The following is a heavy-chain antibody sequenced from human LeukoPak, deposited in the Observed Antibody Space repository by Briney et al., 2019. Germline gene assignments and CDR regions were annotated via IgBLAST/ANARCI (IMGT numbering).Heavy chain of an antibody. D-gene: IGHD4-11*01. CDR3: ARTGKQTTVLNWFDP. J-gene: IGHJ5*02. CDR2: IYHSGST. CDR1: GYSISSGYY. V-gene: IGHV4-38-2*01. Sequence: PSETLSLTCAVSGYSISSGYYWGWIRQPPGKGLEWIGSIYHSGSTYNNPSLKRRVTISVDTSKNQFSLKLSSVTAADTAVYYCARTGKQTTVLNWFDPWGQGTLVTVSS.